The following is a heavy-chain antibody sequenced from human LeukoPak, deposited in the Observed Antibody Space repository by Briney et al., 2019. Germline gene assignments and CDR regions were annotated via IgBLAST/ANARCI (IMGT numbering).Heavy chain of an antibody. D-gene: IGHD1-1*01. CDR3: VRVKGTYFDF. CDR2: ISASGSNI. V-gene: IGHV3-48*01. CDR1: GFPFSSYS. J-gene: IGHJ4*02. Sequence: GGSLRLSCAASGFPFSSYSMSWVRQAPGKGLEWVSYISASGSNIYYLDSVKGRFTVSRDNAMNSLFLQMDRPRAEDTAVYYCVRVKGTYFDFWGRGTLVTVSS.